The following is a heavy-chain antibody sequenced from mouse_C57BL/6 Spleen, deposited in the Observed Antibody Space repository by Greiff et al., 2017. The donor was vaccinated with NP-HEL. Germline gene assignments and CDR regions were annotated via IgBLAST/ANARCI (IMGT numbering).Heavy chain of an antibody. CDR3: ARGDGNWFGD. CDR2: IFPGSGST. Sequence: QVQLQQPGAELVKPGASVKMSCKASGYTFTSYWITWVKQRPGQGLEWIGDIFPGSGSTNYNEKFKSKATLTVDTSSSTAYMQLSSLTSEDSAVYYCARGDGNWFGDWGQGTLVTVSA. J-gene: IGHJ3*01. V-gene: IGHV1-55*01. D-gene: IGHD2-1*01. CDR1: GYTFTSYW.